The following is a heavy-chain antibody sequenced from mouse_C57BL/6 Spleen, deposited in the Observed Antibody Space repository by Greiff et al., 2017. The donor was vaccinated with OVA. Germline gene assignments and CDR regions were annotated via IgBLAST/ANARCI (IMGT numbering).Heavy chain of an antibody. CDR2: ISSGGSYT. Sequence: DVKLVESGGDLVKPGGSLKLSCAASGFTFSSYGMSWVRQTPDKRLEWVATISSGGSYTYYPDSVKGRFTISRDNAKNTLYLQMSSLKSEDTAMYYCARGGNYEFDYWGQGTTLTVSS. CDR1: GFTFSSYG. D-gene: IGHD2-1*01. V-gene: IGHV5-6*02. J-gene: IGHJ2*01. CDR3: ARGGNYEFDY.